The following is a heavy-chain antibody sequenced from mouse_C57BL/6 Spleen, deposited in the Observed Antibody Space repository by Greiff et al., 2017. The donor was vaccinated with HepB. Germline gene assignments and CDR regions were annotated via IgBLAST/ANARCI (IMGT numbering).Heavy chain of an antibody. Sequence: EVHLVESGEGLVKPGGSLKLSCAASGFTFSSYAMSWVRQTPEKRLEWVAYISSGGDYIYYADTVKGRFTISRDNARNTLYLQMSSLKSEDTAMYYCTREGNYVGYYAMDYWGQGTSVTVSS. CDR3: TREGNYVGYYAMDY. V-gene: IGHV5-9-1*02. J-gene: IGHJ4*01. CDR1: GFTFSSYA. CDR2: ISSGGDYI. D-gene: IGHD2-1*01.